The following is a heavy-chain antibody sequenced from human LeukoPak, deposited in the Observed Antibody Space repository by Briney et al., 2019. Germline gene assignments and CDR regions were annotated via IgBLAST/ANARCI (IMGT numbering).Heavy chain of an antibody. CDR1: EFPFSTSW. D-gene: IGHD1-26*01. V-gene: IGHV3-7*01. J-gene: IGHJ3*02. CDR3: ARDPLWGALDI. Sequence: GGSLRLSCGASEFPFSTSWMTWVRQTPGRGLEWVAIINPDGSGKDYVESVKGRFTVSRDNANNSVYLQMNSQRADDTAVYYCARDPLWGALDIWGQGTMVTVSS. CDR2: INPDGSGK.